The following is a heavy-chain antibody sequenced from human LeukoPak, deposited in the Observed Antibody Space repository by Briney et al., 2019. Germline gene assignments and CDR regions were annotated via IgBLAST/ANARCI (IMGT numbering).Heavy chain of an antibody. CDR2: ISAYNGNT. Sequence: GASVKVSCKASGYTFTSYGISWVRQAPGQGLEWMGWISAYNGNTNYAQKLQGRVTMTTDTSTSTAYMELRSLRSDDTAVYYCARKSPNYYDSSGYLEFDYWGQGTLVTVSS. CDR1: GYTFTSYG. J-gene: IGHJ4*02. CDR3: ARKSPNYYDSSGYLEFDY. V-gene: IGHV1-18*01. D-gene: IGHD3-22*01.